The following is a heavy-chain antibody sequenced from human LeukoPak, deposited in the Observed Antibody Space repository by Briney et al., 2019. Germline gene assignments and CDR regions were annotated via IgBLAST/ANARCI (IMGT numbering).Heavy chain of an antibody. J-gene: IGHJ3*02. D-gene: IGHD6-6*01. CDR3: ARDSEAARGGAFDI. Sequence: ASVKVSCKASGYTFTDYYMHWVRQAPGQGLEWMGWISPYNGSTNYAQKLQGRVTMTTDTSTSTAYMELRSLRSDDTAVYYCARDSEAARGGAFDIWGQGTMVTVSS. CDR1: GYTFTDYY. V-gene: IGHV1-18*04. CDR2: ISPYNGST.